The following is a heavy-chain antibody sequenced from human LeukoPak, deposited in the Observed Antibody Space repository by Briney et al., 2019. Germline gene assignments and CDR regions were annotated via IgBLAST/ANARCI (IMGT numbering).Heavy chain of an antibody. CDR1: GGSFSGYY. CDR3: ARRGGIAARRRAWFDP. D-gene: IGHD6-6*01. CDR2: INHSGST. V-gene: IGHV4-34*01. J-gene: IGHJ3*01. Sequence: SETLSLTCAVYGGSFSGYYWSWIPQPPGKGLEWIGEINHSGSTNYNPSLKSRVTISVDTSKNQFSLKLSSVTAADTAVYYCARRGGIAARRRAWFDPWGQGTMVTVSS.